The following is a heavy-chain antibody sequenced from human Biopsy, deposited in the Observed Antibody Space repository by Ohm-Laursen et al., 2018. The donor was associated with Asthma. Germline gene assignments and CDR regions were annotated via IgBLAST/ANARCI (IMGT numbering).Heavy chain of an antibody. D-gene: IGHD6-19*01. CDR1: GGTFSNFA. CDR3: ARCQVGYSSGWSLLLKKIYYSGMDV. V-gene: IGHV1-69*01. J-gene: IGHJ6*02. Sequence: GSSVKVSCKAPGGTFSNFAISWVRQAPGQGLEWLGGIMTVFGTTNYAQKFQGRVTITADESTSTAYKEVTSLRSEDTAIYYCARCQVGYSSGWSLLLKKIYYSGMDVWGQGTAVTVSS. CDR2: IMTVFGTT.